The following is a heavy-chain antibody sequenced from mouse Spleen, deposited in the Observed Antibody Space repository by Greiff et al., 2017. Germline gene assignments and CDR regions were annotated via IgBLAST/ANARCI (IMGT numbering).Heavy chain of an antibody. V-gene: IGHV1-62-2*01. Sequence: QVQLKESGAELVKPGASVKLSCKASGYTFTEYTIHWVKQRSGQGLEWIGWFYPGSGSIKYNEKFKDKATLTADKSSSTVYMELSRLTSEDSAVYFCARHHYGSSLSYWYFDVWGAGTTVTVSS. J-gene: IGHJ1*01. CDR1: GYTFTEYT. CDR2: FYPGSGSI. CDR3: ARHHYGSSLSYWYFDV. D-gene: IGHD1-1*01.